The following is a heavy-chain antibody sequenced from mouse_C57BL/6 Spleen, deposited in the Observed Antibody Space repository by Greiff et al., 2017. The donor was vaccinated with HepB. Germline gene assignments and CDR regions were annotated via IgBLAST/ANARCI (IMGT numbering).Heavy chain of an antibody. CDR2: INPGSGGT. J-gene: IGHJ4*01. CDR3: ARSGITTVVYYYAMDD. Sequence: QVHVKQSGAELVRPGTSVKVSCKASGYAFTNYLIEWVKQRPGQGLEWIGVINPGSGGTNYNEKFKGKATLTADKSSSTAYMQLSSLTSEDSAVYVCARSGITTVVYYYAMDDWGQGTSVTVSS. V-gene: IGHV1-54*01. CDR1: GYAFTNYL. D-gene: IGHD1-1*01.